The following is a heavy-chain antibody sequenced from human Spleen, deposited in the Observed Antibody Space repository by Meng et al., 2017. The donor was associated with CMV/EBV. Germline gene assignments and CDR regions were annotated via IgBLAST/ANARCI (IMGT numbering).Heavy chain of an antibody. J-gene: IGHJ4*02. CDR2: ISSSSSYI. V-gene: IGHV3-21*05. D-gene: IGHD3-22*01. CDR3: ARAGGVYYDSSGYFEY. Sequence: GGSLRLSCAASGFTFSSYEMNWVRQAPGKGLEWVSYISSSSSYIYYADSVKGRFTISRDNAKNSLYLQMNSLRAEDTAVYYCARAGGVYYDSSGYFEYWGQGTLVTVSS. CDR1: GFTFSSYE.